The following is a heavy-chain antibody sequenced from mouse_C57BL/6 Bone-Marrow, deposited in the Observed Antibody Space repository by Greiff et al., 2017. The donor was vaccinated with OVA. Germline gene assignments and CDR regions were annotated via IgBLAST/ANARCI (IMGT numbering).Heavy chain of an antibody. CDR3: AWGVDRSAY. J-gene: IGHJ3*01. D-gene: IGHD1-3*01. CDR2: IDPSDSYT. Sequence: QVQLQQPGAELVKPGASVKLSCKASGYTFTSYWMQWVKQRPGQGLEWIGEIDPSDSYTNYNQKFKGTATLTVDTSSSTAYMQLSSLTSEEAAVYYCAWGVDRSAYWGQGTLVTVSA. CDR1: GYTFTSYW. V-gene: IGHV1-50*01.